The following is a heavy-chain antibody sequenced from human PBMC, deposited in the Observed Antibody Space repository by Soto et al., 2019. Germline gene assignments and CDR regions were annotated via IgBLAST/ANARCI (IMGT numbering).Heavy chain of an antibody. Sequence: EVQLLESGGGLVQPGGSLRVSCAASGFTFRSYAMNWVRQAPGKGLEWVSAISGSGGSTYYADSVKGRFSISRDNSKNTLYLQMNSLRAEDTAVYFCEKEMYSSSSFDYWGQGTLVTVSS. D-gene: IGHD6-6*01. CDR2: ISGSGGST. CDR3: EKEMYSSSSFDY. J-gene: IGHJ4*02. CDR1: GFTFRSYA. V-gene: IGHV3-23*01.